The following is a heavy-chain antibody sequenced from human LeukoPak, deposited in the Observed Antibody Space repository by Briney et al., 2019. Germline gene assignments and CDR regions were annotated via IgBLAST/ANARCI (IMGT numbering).Heavy chain of an antibody. J-gene: IGHJ6*02. Sequence: PGGSLRLSCAASGFTFSSYGMHWVRQAPGKGLEWVAVISYDGSNKYYADSVKGRFTISRDNSKNTLYLQMNSLRAEDTAVYYCAKGLLGGEYCTNGVCYPLDYYGMDVWGQGTTVTVSS. CDR3: AKGLLGGEYCTNGVCYPLDYYGMDV. CDR1: GFTFSSYG. V-gene: IGHV3-30*18. D-gene: IGHD2-8*01. CDR2: ISYDGSNK.